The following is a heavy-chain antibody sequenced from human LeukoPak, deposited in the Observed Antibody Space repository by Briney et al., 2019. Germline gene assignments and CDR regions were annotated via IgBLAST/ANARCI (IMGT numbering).Heavy chain of an antibody. J-gene: IGHJ4*02. D-gene: IGHD2-15*01. V-gene: IGHV4-4*07. CDR2: IYTSGST. Sequence: SETLSLTCTVSGGSISSYYWSWIRQPAGKGLEWIGRIYTSGSTNYNPSLKSRLTMSVDTSKNQFSLNLTSVIAADTAVYYCARGDKPGQGFDYWGQGTLVTVSS. CDR3: ARGDKPGQGFDY. CDR1: GGSISSYY.